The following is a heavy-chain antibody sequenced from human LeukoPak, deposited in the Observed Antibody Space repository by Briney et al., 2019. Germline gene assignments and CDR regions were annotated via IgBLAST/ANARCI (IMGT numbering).Heavy chain of an antibody. CDR2: VYDSGST. V-gene: IGHV4-59*11. D-gene: IGHD6-19*01. J-gene: IGHJ4*02. CDR1: GGSISGHY. Sequence: SETLSLTCTVSGGSISGHYWSWIRQPPGKRLEWIGYVYDSGSTNYNPSLSSRVTISLDTSKNQFSLKLTSVTAADAAVYYCARDPGAVAGFDYWGQGTLVTVSS. CDR3: ARDPGAVAGFDY.